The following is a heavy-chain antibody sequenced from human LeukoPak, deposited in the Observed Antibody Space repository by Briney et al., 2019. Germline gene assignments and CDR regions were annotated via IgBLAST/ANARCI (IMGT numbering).Heavy chain of an antibody. CDR2: ISSSVSTI. CDR1: GFTFSDYY. Sequence: GGSLRLSCAASGFTFSDYYMSWIRQAPGKGLEWVSYISSSVSTIYYAGSVKGRFPISRDKAKNSLYLQMNSLRAEDTAVYYCARRCSGTSCHKPHYYYGMDVWGQGTTVTVS. D-gene: IGHD2-2*01. V-gene: IGHV3-11*01. CDR3: ARRCSGTSCHKPHYYYGMDV. J-gene: IGHJ6*02.